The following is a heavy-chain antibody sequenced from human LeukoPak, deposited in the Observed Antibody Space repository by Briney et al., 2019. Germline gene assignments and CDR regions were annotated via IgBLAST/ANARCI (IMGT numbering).Heavy chain of an antibody. D-gene: IGHD3-10*01. J-gene: IGHJ3*02. CDR2: ISAYNGNT. Sequence: ASVKVSCKASGYTFTNYGICWVRQGPGQGLECMGRISAYNGNTNYAQRFQGRVTMTTDTSTSTAYMELRSLRSDDTAVYYCARDRGRIRGDAFDIWGQGTMVTVSS. V-gene: IGHV1-18*01. CDR1: GYTFTNYG. CDR3: ARDRGRIRGDAFDI.